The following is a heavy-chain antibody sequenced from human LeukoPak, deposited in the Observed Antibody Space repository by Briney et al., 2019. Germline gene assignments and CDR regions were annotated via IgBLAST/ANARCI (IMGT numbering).Heavy chain of an antibody. CDR1: GGSFSGYY. CDR2: INHSGST. J-gene: IGHJ4*02. Sequence: SETLSLTCAVYGGSFSGYYWSWIRQPPGKGLEWIGEINHSGSTNYSPSLKSRVTISVDTSKNQFSLKLSSVTAADTAVYYCARGPRGSGSYYVRNYFDYWGQGTLVTVSS. CDR3: ARGPRGSGSYYVRNYFDY. D-gene: IGHD1-26*01. V-gene: IGHV4-34*01.